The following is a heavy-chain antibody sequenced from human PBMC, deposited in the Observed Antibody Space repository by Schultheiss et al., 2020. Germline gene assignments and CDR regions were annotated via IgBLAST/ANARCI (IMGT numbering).Heavy chain of an antibody. Sequence: ASVKVSCKASGYAFTGYYMHWVRQAPGQGLEWMGCINPNSGGTNYAPNFEGRVTVTSDTSISTAYMELTRLTSDDTALYYCTKANTYSSLSGGMDVWGRGTTVTVSS. V-gene: IGHV1-2*02. CDR3: TKANTYSSLSGGMDV. CDR2: INPNSGGT. J-gene: IGHJ6*02. CDR1: GYAFTGYY. D-gene: IGHD6-19*01.